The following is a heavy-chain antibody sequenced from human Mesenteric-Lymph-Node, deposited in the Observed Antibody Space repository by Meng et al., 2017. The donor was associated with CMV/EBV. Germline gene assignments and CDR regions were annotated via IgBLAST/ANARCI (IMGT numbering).Heavy chain of an antibody. CDR2: IRYDGSNK. J-gene: IGHJ3*02. V-gene: IGHV3-30*02. Sequence: GESLKISCAASGFTFSSYGMHWVRQAPGKGLEWVAFIRYDGSNKYYADSVKGRFTISRDNSKNTLYLQMNSLRAEDTAVYYCAKDTSAAIPHDAFDIWGQGTMVTVSS. CDR1: GFTFSSYG. CDR3: AKDTSAAIPHDAFDI. D-gene: IGHD2-2*02.